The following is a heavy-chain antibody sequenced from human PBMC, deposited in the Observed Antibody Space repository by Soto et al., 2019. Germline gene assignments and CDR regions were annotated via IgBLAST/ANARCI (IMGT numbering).Heavy chain of an antibody. CDR2: MNPNSGNT. Sequence: QVQLVQSGAEVKKPGASVKVSCKASGYTFTSYDINWVRQATGQGLEWMGWMNPNSGNTGNAQQLKGRVTMTRNTSISTAYMELSSLISEDTAVYYCARGVTGATPYWYFDLWGRGTLVTVSS. CDR1: GYTFTSYD. V-gene: IGHV1-8*01. J-gene: IGHJ2*01. D-gene: IGHD7-27*01. CDR3: ARGVTGATPYWYFDL.